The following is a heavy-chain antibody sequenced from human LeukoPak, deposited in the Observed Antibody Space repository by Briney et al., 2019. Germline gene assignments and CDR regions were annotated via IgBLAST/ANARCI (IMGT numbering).Heavy chain of an antibody. J-gene: IGHJ5*02. V-gene: IGHV3-30*02. D-gene: IGHD3-10*01. Sequence: GGSLRISCAAPGFIFSSSGMHWVRQAPGKGLWRVAFIRYDGSNKYYADSVKGRFTISRDNSKNTLYLQMNRLRAEDTAVYYCAKENYYGSGSYYNDGSGWFDPWGQGTLVTVSS. CDR1: GFIFSSSG. CDR3: AKENYYGSGSYYNDGSGWFDP. CDR2: IRYDGSNK.